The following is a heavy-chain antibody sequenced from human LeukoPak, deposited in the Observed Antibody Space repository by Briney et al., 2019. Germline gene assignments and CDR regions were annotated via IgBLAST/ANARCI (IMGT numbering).Heavy chain of an antibody. CDR1: GGSFSSYY. CDR2: IYYTGAT. CDR3: ARAGYSYGTGYYFDY. D-gene: IGHD5-18*01. V-gene: IGHV4-59*01. Sequence: SETLSLTCTVSGGSFSSYYWSWFRLPPGKGREGIGYIYYTGATYYNPSLKSRVTISLDTSKNQFSLKLSSVTAADAAVYYCARAGYSYGTGYYFDYWGQGALVTVSS. J-gene: IGHJ4*02.